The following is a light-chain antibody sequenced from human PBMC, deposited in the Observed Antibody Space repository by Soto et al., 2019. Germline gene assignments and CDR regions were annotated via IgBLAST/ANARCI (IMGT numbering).Light chain of an antibody. Sequence: IQMSQSPSSLSASVGDRITITCRASQSISRYLNWYQHKPGKAPKLLINAASSLERGVPSRFSGSGSGTDFTLTISSLQPEDFATYYCLQDYNYPLTFGGGTKVDIK. CDR1: QSISRY. V-gene: IGKV1-6*01. CDR3: LQDYNYPLT. CDR2: AAS. J-gene: IGKJ4*01.